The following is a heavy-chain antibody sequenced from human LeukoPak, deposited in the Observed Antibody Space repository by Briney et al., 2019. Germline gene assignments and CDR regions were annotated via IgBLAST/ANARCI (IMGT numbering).Heavy chain of an antibody. J-gene: IGHJ4*02. D-gene: IGHD5-18*01. Sequence: SETLSLTCTVSGASISSSSYYWGWIRQPPGKGLEWIASIYYSGDTYYNPSLKSRVTISVDTSRTQFSLKLTSVTAADTAVYYCAMRLTAGINPYFDYWGQGTLVTVSS. V-gene: IGHV4-39*01. CDR3: AMRLTAGINPYFDY. CDR2: IYYSGDT. CDR1: GASISSSSYY.